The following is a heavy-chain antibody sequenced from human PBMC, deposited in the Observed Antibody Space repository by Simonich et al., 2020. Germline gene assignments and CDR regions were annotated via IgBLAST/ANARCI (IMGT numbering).Heavy chain of an antibody. D-gene: IGHD3-22*01. J-gene: IGHJ3*02. Sequence: GGGLVQPGGSLRLSCAASGFTFSSYAMSWVRQAPGKGLEWLSAISGSGGSTYYADSVKGRFTISRDNSKSTLYLQMNSLRAEDTAVYYCAKDLGERITMIVVVIDAFDIWGQGTMVTVSS. V-gene: IGHV3-23*01. CDR3: AKDLGERITMIVVVIDAFDI. CDR1: GFTFSSYA. CDR2: ISGSGGST.